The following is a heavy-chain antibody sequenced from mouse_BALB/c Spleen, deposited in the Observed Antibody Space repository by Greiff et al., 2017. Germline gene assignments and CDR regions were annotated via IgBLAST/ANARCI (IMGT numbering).Heavy chain of an antibody. Sequence: DVKLVESGGDLVKPGGSLKLSCAASGFTFSSYGMSWVRQTPDKRLEWVATISSGGSYTYYPDSVKGRFTISRDNAKNTLYLQMSSLKSEDTAMYYCARQLTSSGAMDYWGQGTSVTVSS. CDR2: ISSGGSYT. D-gene: IGHD1-1*01. CDR3: ARQLTSSGAMDY. J-gene: IGHJ4*01. V-gene: IGHV5-6*02. CDR1: GFTFSSYG.